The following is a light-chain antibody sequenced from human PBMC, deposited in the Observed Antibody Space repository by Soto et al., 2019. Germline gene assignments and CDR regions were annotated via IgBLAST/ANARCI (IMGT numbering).Light chain of an antibody. V-gene: IGKV3-15*01. CDR3: QQYNNWPRT. CDR1: QSVSSN. J-gene: IGKJ1*01. Sequence: EIVMTQSPATLSVSPGERATLSCRASQSVSSNLAWYQQKPGQAPRLLIYGASTRATGIPARFSGSGSGTEFTLTISPLQSEDFAVYYCQQYNNWPRTFGQGTKVEIK. CDR2: GAS.